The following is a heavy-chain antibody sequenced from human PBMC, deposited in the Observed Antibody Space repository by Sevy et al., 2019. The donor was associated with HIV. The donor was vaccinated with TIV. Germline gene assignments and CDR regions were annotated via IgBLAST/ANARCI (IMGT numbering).Heavy chain of an antibody. V-gene: IGHV3-48*01. CDR1: GFTFSSYS. D-gene: IGHD4-17*01. CDR2: ISSSSSTI. J-gene: IGHJ4*02. Sequence: GGSLRLSCAASGFTFSSYSMNWVRQAPGKGLEWVSYISSSSSTIYYADSVKGRFTISRDNAKNSLYLQMNSLRAEDTAVYYCARDLDYGGNCFDYWGQGTLVTVSS. CDR3: ARDLDYGGNCFDY.